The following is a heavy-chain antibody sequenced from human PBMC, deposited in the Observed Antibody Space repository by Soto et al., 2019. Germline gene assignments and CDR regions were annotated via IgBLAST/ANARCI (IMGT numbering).Heavy chain of an antibody. J-gene: IGHJ3*02. CDR2: TYYRSKWYN. D-gene: IGHD6-19*01. Sequence: SQTLSLTCAISGDSVSSNSAAWNWIRQSPSRGLEWLGRTYYRSKWYNDYAVSVKSRITINPDTSKNQFSLQLNSVTPEDTAVYYCARDGGSSGGWNDAFDIWGQGTMVTVSS. CDR1: GDSVSSNSAA. CDR3: ARDGGSSGGWNDAFDI. V-gene: IGHV6-1*01.